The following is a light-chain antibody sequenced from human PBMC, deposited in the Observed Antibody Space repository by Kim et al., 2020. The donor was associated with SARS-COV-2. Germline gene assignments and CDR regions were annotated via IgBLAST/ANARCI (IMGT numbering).Light chain of an antibody. J-gene: IGLJ3*02. Sequence: QSITISCSGTSSDVGTYNLVSWYQHHPGKAPKLMIHEVNKRPSEISNRFSGSKSGNTASLTISGLQAEDEADYYCCSYAGSRTWVFGGGTKVTVL. CDR1: SSDVGTYNL. V-gene: IGLV2-23*02. CDR2: EVN. CDR3: CSYAGSRTWV.